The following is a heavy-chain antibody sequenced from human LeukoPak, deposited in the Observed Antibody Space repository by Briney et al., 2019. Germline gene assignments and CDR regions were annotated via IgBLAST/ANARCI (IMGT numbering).Heavy chain of an antibody. J-gene: IGHJ4*02. CDR3: ATSFYCSSTSCYSDPIFDY. CDR2: IYYSGST. CDR1: GGSISSYY. Sequence: SETLSLTCTVSGGSISSYYWSWIRQPPGKGLEWIGYIYYSGSTNYNPSLKSRVTISVDTSKSQFSLKLSSVTAADTAVYYCATSFYCSSTSCYSDPIFDYWGQGTLVTVSS. D-gene: IGHD2-2*02. V-gene: IGHV4-59*01.